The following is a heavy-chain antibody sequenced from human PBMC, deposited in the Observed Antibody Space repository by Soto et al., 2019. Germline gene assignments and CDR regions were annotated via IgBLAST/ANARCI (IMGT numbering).Heavy chain of an antibody. CDR2: IGGSGGPT. CDR3: AKDQTTNWYVAPTF. Sequence: EVQLLESGGGLVQPGGSLRLSCAASGFAFSGYAMNWVRQAPGKGLEWVSAIGGSGGPTYNADSVRGRFTISRDNSENMLYLKMNSLRAEDTAVYYCAKDQTTNWYVAPTFWGQGTLVTVSS. D-gene: IGHD1-1*01. CDR1: GFAFSGYA. J-gene: IGHJ4*02. V-gene: IGHV3-23*01.